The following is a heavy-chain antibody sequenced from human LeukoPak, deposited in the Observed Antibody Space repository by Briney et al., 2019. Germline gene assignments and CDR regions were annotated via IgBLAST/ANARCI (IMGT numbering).Heavy chain of an antibody. V-gene: IGHV3-74*01. CDR3: ARGVGYCSSTSCYWWFDP. Sequence: PGGSLRLSCAASGFTFSSYWMHWVRQAPGKGLVWVSRIISDGSSTSYADSVKGRFTISRDNAKNTLYLQMNSLRAEDTAVYYCARGVGYCSSTSCYWWFDPWGQGTLVTVSS. CDR2: IISDGSST. D-gene: IGHD2-2*01. CDR1: GFTFSSYW. J-gene: IGHJ5*02.